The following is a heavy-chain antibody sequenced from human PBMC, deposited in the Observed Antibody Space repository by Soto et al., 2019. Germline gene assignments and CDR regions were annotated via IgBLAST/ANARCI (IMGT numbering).Heavy chain of an antibody. D-gene: IGHD6-19*01. CDR3: ARDQAYSSGWQVGGAFDI. Sequence: ASVKVCCKASGYTFTSYGISWVRQAPGQGLEWMGWISAYNGNTNYAQKLQGRVTMTTDTSTSTAYMELRSLRSDDTAVYYCARDQAYSSGWQVGGAFDIWGQGTMVTVSS. V-gene: IGHV1-18*01. J-gene: IGHJ3*02. CDR1: GYTFTSYG. CDR2: ISAYNGNT.